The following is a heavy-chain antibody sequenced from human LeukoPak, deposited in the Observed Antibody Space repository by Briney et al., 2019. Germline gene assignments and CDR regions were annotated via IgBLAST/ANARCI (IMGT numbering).Heavy chain of an antibody. D-gene: IGHD1-26*01. J-gene: IGHJ4*02. CDR2: FYSTGTI. CDR3: ARHGAGYAGAYYVPY. Sequence: PSETLSLTCTVSGDSLIKSVYYWGWIRQPPGKGLEWVGSFYSTGTIYYNPSLKSRVTVSADTSKNQFSLQLTSVTVADAAVYYCARHGAGYAGAYYVPYWGQGTLVSVSS. V-gene: IGHV4-39*01. CDR1: GDSLIKSVYY.